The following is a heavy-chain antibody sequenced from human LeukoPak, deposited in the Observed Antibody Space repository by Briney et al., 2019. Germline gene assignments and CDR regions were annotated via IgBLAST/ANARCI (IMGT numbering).Heavy chain of an antibody. CDR2: IIPMLGIA. CDR3: ARVDSSGWPDY. J-gene: IGHJ4*02. D-gene: IGHD6-19*01. CDR1: GGTFSSYA. V-gene: IGHV1-69*04. Sequence: GASVKVSCKASGGTFSSYAISWVRQAPGQGLEWMGRIIPMLGIANYAQKFQGRVTITADKSTSTAYMELSSLRSEDTAVYYCARVDSSGWPDYWGQGTLVTVSS.